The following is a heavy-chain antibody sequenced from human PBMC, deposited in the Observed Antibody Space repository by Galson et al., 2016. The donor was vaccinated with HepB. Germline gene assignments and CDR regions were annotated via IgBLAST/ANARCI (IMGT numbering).Heavy chain of an antibody. D-gene: IGHD2-2*01. CDR1: GFTISSHY. Sequence: SLRLSCAASGFTISSHYMSWVRQAPGKGLEWVSTIYSDGSTYYAASVKGRFTISRDNSKNTLYLQMNSLRAEDTALYYCARDPQYQLTNYYYYGMDVWGQGTTVTV. J-gene: IGHJ6*02. CDR3: ARDPQYQLTNYYYYGMDV. V-gene: IGHV3-53*01. CDR2: IYSDGST.